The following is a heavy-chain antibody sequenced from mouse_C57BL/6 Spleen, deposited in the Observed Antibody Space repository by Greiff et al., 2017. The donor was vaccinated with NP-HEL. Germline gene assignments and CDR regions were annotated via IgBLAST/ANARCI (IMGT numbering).Heavy chain of an antibody. CDR1: GYTFTSYW. V-gene: IGHV1-50*01. Sequence: QVQLQQPGAELVKPGASVKLSCKASGYTFTSYWMQWVKQRPGQGLEWIGEIDPSDSYTNYNQKFKGKATLTVDTSSSTAYMQLSSLTSEDSAVYYCARNDYRFAYWGQGTLVTVSA. CDR3: ARNDYRFAY. J-gene: IGHJ3*01. D-gene: IGHD2-4*01. CDR2: IDPSDSYT.